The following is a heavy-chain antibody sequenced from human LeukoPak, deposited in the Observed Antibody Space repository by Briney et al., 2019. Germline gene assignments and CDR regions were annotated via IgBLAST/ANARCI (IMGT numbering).Heavy chain of an antibody. Sequence: GGSLRLSCAASGFSLMIYGMLGVPEAPGKGREGVGDISDDGRNKKYADSVKGRFTISGDNSKDTLDLKMNGLRGKDRAVYYCAKRPSDYGDYVTYFDYWGQGTLVTVSS. CDR2: ISDDGRNK. CDR1: GFSLMIYG. V-gene: IGHV3-30*18. J-gene: IGHJ4*02. D-gene: IGHD4-17*01. CDR3: AKRPSDYGDYVTYFDY.